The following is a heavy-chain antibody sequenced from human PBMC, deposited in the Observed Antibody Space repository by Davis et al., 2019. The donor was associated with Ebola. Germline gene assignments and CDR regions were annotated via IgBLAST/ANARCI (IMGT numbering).Heavy chain of an antibody. V-gene: IGHV3-30-3*01. D-gene: IGHD1-1*01. CDR3: ARVRTGMRGYFDS. CDR1: GFTFSSYA. CDR2: ISYDGSNK. Sequence: GESLKISCAASGFTFSSYAMHWVRQAPGKGLEWVAVISYDGSNKYYADSVKGRFIISRDSSKNTLYLQMNSLRAEDTAVYYCARVRTGMRGYFDSWGQGTLVTVSS. J-gene: IGHJ4*02.